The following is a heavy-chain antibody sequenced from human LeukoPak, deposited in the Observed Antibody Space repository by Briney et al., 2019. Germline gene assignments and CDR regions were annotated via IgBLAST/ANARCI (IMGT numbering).Heavy chain of an antibody. D-gene: IGHD5-18*01. CDR3: ARPRGYSYGYGMDV. J-gene: IGHJ6*02. Sequence: GGSLRLSCAASGFTFSSYAMHWVRQAPGKGLERVAVISYDGSNKYYADSVKGRFTISRDNSKNTLYLQMNSLRAEDTAVYYCARPRGYSYGYGMDVWGQGTTVTVSS. V-gene: IGHV3-30-3*01. CDR1: GFTFSSYA. CDR2: ISYDGSNK.